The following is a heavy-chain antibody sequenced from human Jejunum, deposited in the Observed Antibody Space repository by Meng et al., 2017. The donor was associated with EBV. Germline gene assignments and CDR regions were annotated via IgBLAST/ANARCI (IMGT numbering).Heavy chain of an antibody. Sequence: QDPLVQAGADVKQPGASVNVCCKASGYIFIANCNRWVLQAPGQRLEWLGSISSYSGNTNYAQKFRGRVTMTTDTSTRTAYMELRSLRSDDTAVYYCARDRDMVQDYWGQGTLVTVSS. D-gene: IGHD4/OR15-4a*01. CDR1: GYIFIANC. J-gene: IGHJ4*02. CDR2: ISSYSGNT. V-gene: IGHV1-18*01. CDR3: ARDRDMVQDY.